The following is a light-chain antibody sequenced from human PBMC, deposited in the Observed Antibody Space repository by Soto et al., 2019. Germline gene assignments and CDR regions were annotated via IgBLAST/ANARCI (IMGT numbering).Light chain of an antibody. Sequence: EIVMTQSPATLSVSPGERATLSCRASQSVSSNLAWYQQKPGQAPRLLIYGASTRATGIPARFSGSGSGTEFTLIFISMQYEDFAVYYCQQYNNWPPWTFGQGTKVEIK. J-gene: IGKJ1*01. V-gene: IGKV3-15*01. CDR3: QQYNNWPPWT. CDR2: GAS. CDR1: QSVSSN.